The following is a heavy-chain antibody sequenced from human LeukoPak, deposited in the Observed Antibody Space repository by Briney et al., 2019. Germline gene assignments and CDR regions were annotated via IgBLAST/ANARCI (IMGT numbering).Heavy chain of an antibody. CDR3: AKARRQQLVLFDY. CDR2: ISGSGGST. CDR1: GFIFSSYA. J-gene: IGHJ4*02. D-gene: IGHD6-13*01. Sequence: PGGSLRLSCAASGFIFSSYAMSWVRQAPGKGLEWVSAISGSGGSTYYADSVKGRFTISRDNSKNTLYLQMNSLRAEDTAVYYCAKARRQQLVLFDYWGQGTLVTVSS. V-gene: IGHV3-23*01.